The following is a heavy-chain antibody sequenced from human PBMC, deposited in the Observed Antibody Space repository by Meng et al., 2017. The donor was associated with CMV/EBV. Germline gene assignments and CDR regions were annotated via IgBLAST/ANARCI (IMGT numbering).Heavy chain of an antibody. CDR2: IYSGGST. J-gene: IGHJ6*02. Sequence: GGSLRLSCAASGFTVSSNYMSWVRQAPGKGLEWVSVIYSGGSTYYADSVKGRFTISRDNAKNSLHLQMNSLRAEDTAVYYCARDSPGRYCSGGSCYYYYYGMDVWGQGTTVTVSS. CDR3: ARDSPGRYCSGGSCYYYYYGMDV. V-gene: IGHV3-53*01. CDR1: GFTVSSNY. D-gene: IGHD2-15*01.